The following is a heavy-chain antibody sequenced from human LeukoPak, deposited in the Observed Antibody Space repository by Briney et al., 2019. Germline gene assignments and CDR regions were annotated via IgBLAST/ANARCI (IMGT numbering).Heavy chain of an antibody. CDR2: ISGSGGAGT. Sequence: GGSLRLSCAGSGFTFSSYAMSWVRQAPGKGLEWVSTISGSGGAGTYYADSVKGRFTVSRDNSRNTLYLPMNSLRAEDTAVYYCVQDRGGSPFYGMDVWGQGTTVTVSS. CDR3: VQDRGGSPFYGMDV. D-gene: IGHD1-26*01. V-gene: IGHV3-23*01. CDR1: GFTFSSYA. J-gene: IGHJ6*02.